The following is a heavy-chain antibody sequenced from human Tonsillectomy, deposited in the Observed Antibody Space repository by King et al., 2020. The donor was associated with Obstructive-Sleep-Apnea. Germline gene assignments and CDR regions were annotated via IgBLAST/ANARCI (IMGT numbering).Heavy chain of an antibody. CDR3: AREGGYCSSTRCGATYYYYGMDV. CDR1: GFTFSSYA. J-gene: IGHJ6*02. D-gene: IGHD2-2*01. V-gene: IGHV3-30*04. Sequence: VQLVESGGGVVQPGRSLRLSCAASGFTFSSYAMHWVRQAPGKGLEWVAVISYDGSNKYYADSVKGRFTISRDNSKNTLYLQMNSLRAEDTAVYYCAREGGYCSSTRCGATYYYYGMDVWGQGTTVTVSS. CDR2: ISYDGSNK.